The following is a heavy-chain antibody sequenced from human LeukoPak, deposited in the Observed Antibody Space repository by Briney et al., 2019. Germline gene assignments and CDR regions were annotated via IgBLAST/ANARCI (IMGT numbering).Heavy chain of an antibody. Sequence: SETLSLTCTVSGGSISSGGYYWSWIRQHPGKGLEWIGYIYHSGSTYYNPSLKSRVTISVDTSKNQFSLKLSSVTAADTAVYYCARTGTGYLTFDYWGQGTLVTVSS. J-gene: IGHJ4*02. D-gene: IGHD3/OR15-3a*01. CDR1: GGSISSGGYY. CDR2: IYHSGST. CDR3: ARTGTGYLTFDY. V-gene: IGHV4-31*03.